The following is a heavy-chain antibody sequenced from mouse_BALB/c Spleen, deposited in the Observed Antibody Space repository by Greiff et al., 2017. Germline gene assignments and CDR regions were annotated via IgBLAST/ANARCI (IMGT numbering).Heavy chain of an antibody. D-gene: IGHD1-2*01. Sequence: SGAELVKPGASVKLSCTASGFNIKDTYMHWVKQRPEQGLEWIGRIDPANGNTKYDPKFQGKATITADTSSNTAYLQLSSLTSEDTAVYYCASWGAGYVLDYWGQGTTLTVSS. CDR2: IDPANGNT. V-gene: IGHV14-3*02. J-gene: IGHJ2*01. CDR1: GFNIKDTY. CDR3: ASWGAGYVLDY.